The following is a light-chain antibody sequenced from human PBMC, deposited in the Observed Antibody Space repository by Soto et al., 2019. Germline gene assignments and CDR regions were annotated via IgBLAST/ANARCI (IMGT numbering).Light chain of an antibody. J-gene: IGKJ5*01. Sequence: DIQLTQSPSFLSASLRERVTITCLASQGISSYLAWYQQKPGKAPKLLIYAASSLQSGVPSRFSGSGSGTDFTLTISSLQPEDFATYYCQQYNSYSPITFGQGTRLETK. CDR2: AAS. CDR1: QGISSY. CDR3: QQYNSYSPIT. V-gene: IGKV1-9*01.